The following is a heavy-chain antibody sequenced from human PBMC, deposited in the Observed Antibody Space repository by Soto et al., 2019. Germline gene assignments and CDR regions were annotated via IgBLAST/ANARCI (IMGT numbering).Heavy chain of an antibody. Sequence: SETLSLTCNVSGGPINSPDYYWSWIRQSPGKGLEWIGYLYFNGGTQYNPSLRTPVSMSLDTSKKHFSLKVRSVTAADTAVYYCARGISKYSSWYEPHPWFDAWGQGALVTVSS. CDR1: GGPINSPDYY. V-gene: IGHV4-30-4*01. CDR2: LYFNGGT. J-gene: IGHJ5*02. CDR3: ARGISKYSSWYEPHPWFDA. D-gene: IGHD6-13*01.